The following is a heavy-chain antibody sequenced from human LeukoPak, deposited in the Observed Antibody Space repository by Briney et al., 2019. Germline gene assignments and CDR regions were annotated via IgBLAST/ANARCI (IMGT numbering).Heavy chain of an antibody. CDR1: GYTFTSYG. V-gene: IGHV1-18*01. J-gene: IGHJ4*02. CDR3: ARMASRVHTMIVVVDLNFDY. CDR2: ISAYNGNT. D-gene: IGHD3-22*01. Sequence: GASVKVSCKASGYTFTSYGISWVRQAPGQGLEWMGWISAYNGNTNYAQKLQGRVTMTTDTSTSTAYMELRSLRSGDTAVYYCARMASRVHTMIVVVDLNFDYWGQGTLVTVSS.